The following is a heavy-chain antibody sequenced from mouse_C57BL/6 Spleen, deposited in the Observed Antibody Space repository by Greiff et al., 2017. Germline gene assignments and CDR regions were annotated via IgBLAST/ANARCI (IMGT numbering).Heavy chain of an antibody. D-gene: IGHD1-1*01. CDR2: IYPGSGNT. J-gene: IGHJ2*01. Sequence: QVHVKQSGPELVKPGASVKISCKASGYSFTSYYIHWVKQRPGQGLEWIGWIYPGSGNTKYNEKFKGKATLTADTSSSTAYMQLSSLTSEDSAVYYCARSLYGSSYGYWGQGTTLTVSS. V-gene: IGHV1-66*01. CDR3: ARSLYGSSYGY. CDR1: GYSFTSYY.